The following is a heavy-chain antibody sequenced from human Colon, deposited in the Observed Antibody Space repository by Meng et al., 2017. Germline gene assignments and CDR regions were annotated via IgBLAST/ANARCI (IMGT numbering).Heavy chain of an antibody. CDR2: ISADGAGA. D-gene: IGHD3-22*01. J-gene: IGHJ4*02. V-gene: IGHV3-23*01. CDR1: GFTFSDSV. Sequence: EVQLLESGGGFTQPGGSLSLSCAASGFTFSDSVMSWVRQAPGQGLEWVSAISADGAGAMYRDSVKGRFTISRDNSKNTLYLQMNGLRAEDTAVYYCTKDRSHDRSGYNCHVYWGSGTLVTVSS. CDR3: TKDRSHDRSGYNCHVY.